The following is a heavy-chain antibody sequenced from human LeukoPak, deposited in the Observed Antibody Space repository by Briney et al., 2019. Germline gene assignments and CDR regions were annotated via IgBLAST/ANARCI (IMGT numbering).Heavy chain of an antibody. CDR3: VLVDTAMVNWFDP. V-gene: IGHV5-51*01. J-gene: IGHJ5*02. CDR2: MYPADSDI. D-gene: IGHD5-18*01. Sequence: KPGESLNISCQGSGYRFTSYWICWVRQMPGKGLEWVGIMYPADSDIRYSPSFQGHVTISVDKSITTAYLQWRSLKASDTAMYYCVLVDTAMVNWFDPWGQGTLVTVSP. CDR1: GYRFTSYW.